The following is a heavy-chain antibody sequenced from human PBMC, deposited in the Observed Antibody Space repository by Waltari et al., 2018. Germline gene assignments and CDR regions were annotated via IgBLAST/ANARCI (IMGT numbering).Heavy chain of an antibody. CDR1: GGSISISSHY. Sequence: QLQLQESGPGAVKPSETLSLTCTVSGGSISISSHYWDWIRQPPGKGLEWFGSIYYNGRTYYNSSLKTRVSMSVDTSRNQFSLNLNSVTAADTAVYYCARGGAPDGWFDPWGQGTLVNVSS. J-gene: IGHJ5*02. CDR2: IYYNGRT. CDR3: ARGGAPDGWFDP. V-gene: IGHV4-39*07.